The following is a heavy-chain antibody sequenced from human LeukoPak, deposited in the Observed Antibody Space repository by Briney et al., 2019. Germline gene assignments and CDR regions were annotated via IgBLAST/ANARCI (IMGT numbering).Heavy chain of an antibody. V-gene: IGHV4-30-4*01. CDR2: IYYSGST. CDR3: ARVKDDWYYFDY. D-gene: IGHD3-9*01. CDR1: GGSISSGDYY. Sequence: SETLSLTCTVSGGSISSGDYYWSWIRQPPGKGLEWIGYIYYSGSTYYNPSLKSRVTILVDTSKNQFSLKLSSVTAADTAVYYCARVKDDWYYFDYWGQGTLVTVSS. J-gene: IGHJ4*02.